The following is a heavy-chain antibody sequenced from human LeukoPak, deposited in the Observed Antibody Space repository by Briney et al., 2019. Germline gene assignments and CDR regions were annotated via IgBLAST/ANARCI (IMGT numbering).Heavy chain of an antibody. V-gene: IGHV1-69*05. D-gene: IGHD3-22*01. CDR3: ARESSPYYYDSSGSQY. Sequence: ASVKVSCKASGGTFSSYAISWVRQAPGQGIEWVGGIIPIFGTANYAQKFQGRVTITTDESTSTAYMELSSLRSEYTAVYYCARESSPYYYDSSGSQYWGQGTLVTVSS. CDR2: IIPIFGTA. CDR1: GGTFSSYA. J-gene: IGHJ4*02.